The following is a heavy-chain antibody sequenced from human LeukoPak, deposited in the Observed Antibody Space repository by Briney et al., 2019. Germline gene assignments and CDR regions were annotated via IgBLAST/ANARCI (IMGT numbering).Heavy chain of an antibody. CDR2: IYYTGST. J-gene: IGHJ4*02. Sequence: SETLSLTCSVSGGSIGTYYWTWIRQPPGKGLEWIGYIYYTGSTNYNPSLKSRATMSVDTSKSQVSLKMTSVTVADTAVYYCARRYTAGTFGEFDYWGQGTLVTVSS. V-gene: IGHV4-59*08. CDR1: GGSIGTYY. CDR3: ARRYTAGTFGEFDY. D-gene: IGHD6-13*01.